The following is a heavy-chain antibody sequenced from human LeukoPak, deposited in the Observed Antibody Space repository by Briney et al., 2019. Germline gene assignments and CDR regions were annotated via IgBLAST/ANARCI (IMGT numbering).Heavy chain of an antibody. D-gene: IGHD3-10*01. CDR3: TRDGSGELFYFDY. V-gene: IGHV3-49*03. CDR1: GFTFGDYA. CDR2: IRSKAYGGTT. Sequence: GGSLRLSCTASGFTFGDYAMSWFRQAPGKGLEWVGFIRSKAYGGTTEYAASVKGRFTISRDDSKSIAYLQMNSLKTEDTAVYYCTRDGSGELFYFDYWGQGTLVTVSS. J-gene: IGHJ4*02.